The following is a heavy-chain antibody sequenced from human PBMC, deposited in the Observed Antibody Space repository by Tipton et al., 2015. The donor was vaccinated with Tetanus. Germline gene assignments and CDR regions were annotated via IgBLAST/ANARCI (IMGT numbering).Heavy chain of an antibody. CDR3: AKEVDVSSGWRNFDY. V-gene: IGHV3-23*01. J-gene: IGHJ4*02. D-gene: IGHD6-19*01. CDR2: ISDSGGTT. Sequence: SLRLSCAASGFTFSSFAMSWVRQAPGKGLEWVSSISDSGGTTYYAGSVKDRFTLSRDNSKYTLFLHMDPLRAEDTAVYYCAKEVDVSSGWRNFDYWGQGTLVTVSS. CDR1: GFTFSSFA.